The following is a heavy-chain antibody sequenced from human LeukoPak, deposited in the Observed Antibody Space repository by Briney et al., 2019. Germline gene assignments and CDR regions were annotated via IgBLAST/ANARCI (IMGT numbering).Heavy chain of an antibody. Sequence: GGSLRLSCAASGFTFSDYYMSWIRQAPGKGLEWVSYISSSSSYTNYADSVKGRFTISRDNAKNSLYLQMNSLRAEDTAVYYCARVPSMTTATRYYYYGMDVWGKGTTVTVSS. J-gene: IGHJ6*04. CDR3: ARVPSMTTATRYYYYGMDV. CDR1: GFTFSDYY. V-gene: IGHV3-11*06. D-gene: IGHD4-17*01. CDR2: ISSSSSYT.